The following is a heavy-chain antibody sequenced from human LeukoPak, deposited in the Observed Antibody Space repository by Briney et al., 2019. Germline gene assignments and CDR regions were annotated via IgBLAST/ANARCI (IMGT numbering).Heavy chain of an antibody. CDR1: GFTFSSYG. CDR3: AKGFTGIDF. J-gene: IGHJ4*02. V-gene: IGHV3-30*18. D-gene: IGHD2-21*01. Sequence: GGSLRLSCAASGFTFSSYGMHWVRQAPGKGLEWVAVISYDGSNNYYADSVKGRFSISRDNSRNTLYLQMNGLRAEDTAVYYCAKGFTGIDFWGQGSLVTVSS. CDR2: ISYDGSNN.